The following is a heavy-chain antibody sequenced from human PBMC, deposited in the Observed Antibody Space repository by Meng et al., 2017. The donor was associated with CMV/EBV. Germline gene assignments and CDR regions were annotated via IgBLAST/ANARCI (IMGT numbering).Heavy chain of an antibody. J-gene: IGHJ4*02. CDR1: GFSFSNFV. V-gene: IGHV3-30*02. D-gene: IGHD3-10*01. CDR2: IYFDGRDK. CDR3: AKDGGFHGAYYGFLDS. Sequence: GESLMISCAASGFSFSNFVMHWVRQAPGKGLEWVAFIYFDGRDKYYADSVRDRFTISRDNSKNTLYLEMNSPRADDTAVYYCAKDGGFHGAYYGFLDSWGQGTLVTVSS.